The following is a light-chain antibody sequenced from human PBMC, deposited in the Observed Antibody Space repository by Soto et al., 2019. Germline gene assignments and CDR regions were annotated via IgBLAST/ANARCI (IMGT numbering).Light chain of an antibody. V-gene: IGLV2-14*01. J-gene: IGLJ2*01. Sequence: QSALTQPASVPGSPGQSITISCTGTSSDVGGYNYVSWYQQHPGKAPKLMIYEVSNRPSGVSNRFSGSKSGNTASLTISGLQAEDEADYYCSSYTSSSTPVFGGGTKLTVL. CDR1: SSDVGGYNY. CDR3: SSYTSSSTPV. CDR2: EVS.